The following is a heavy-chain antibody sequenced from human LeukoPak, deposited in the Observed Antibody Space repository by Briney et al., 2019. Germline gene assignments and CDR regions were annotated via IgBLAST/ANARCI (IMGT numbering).Heavy chain of an antibody. D-gene: IGHD1-26*01. CDR2: IYAGGTT. CDR3: VRDQVTGGSSPH. V-gene: IGHV3-66*01. Sequence: PGGSLRLSCAASGFTVSYNYMSWVRQAPGKGLEWVSIIYAGGTTYYADFVKGRFAISRDNSKNTVYLQMNSLRAEDTAVYYCVRDQVTGGSSPHWGQGTLVTVSS. J-gene: IGHJ4*02. CDR1: GFTVSYNY.